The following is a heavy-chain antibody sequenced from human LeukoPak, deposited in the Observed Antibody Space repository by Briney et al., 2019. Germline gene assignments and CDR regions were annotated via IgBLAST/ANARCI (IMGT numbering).Heavy chain of an antibody. J-gene: IGHJ4*02. D-gene: IGHD1-1*01. Sequence: ASVKVSCKASGGTFSSYAISWGRQAPGQGLEWMGRIIPIFGTANYAQKFQGRVTITTDESTSTAYMELSSLRSEDTAVYYCARYSVHGDFDYWGQGTLVTVSS. CDR2: IIPIFGTA. CDR1: GGTFSSYA. CDR3: ARYSVHGDFDY. V-gene: IGHV1-69*05.